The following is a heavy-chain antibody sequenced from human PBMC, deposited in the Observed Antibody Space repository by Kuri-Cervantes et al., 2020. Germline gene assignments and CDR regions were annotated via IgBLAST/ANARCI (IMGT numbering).Heavy chain of an antibody. J-gene: IGHJ6*03. V-gene: IGHV4-38-2*02. Sequence: SETLSLTCAVFGYSISSGFHWGWIRQPPGKGLEWIGCIYHSGNTYYNPSLKSRVTISVNTSKNQFSLKLSSVTAADTAVYSCARDKSFRTWAGDYMDVWGKGTTVTVSS. CDR1: GYSISSGFH. D-gene: IGHD3-16*02. CDR2: IYHSGNT. CDR3: ARDKSFRTWAGDYMDV.